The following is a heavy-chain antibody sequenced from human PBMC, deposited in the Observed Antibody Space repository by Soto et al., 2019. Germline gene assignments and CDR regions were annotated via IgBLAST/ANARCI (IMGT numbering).Heavy chain of an antibody. D-gene: IGHD2-8*01. CDR1: GGTFRTAA. V-gene: IGHV1-69*12. Sequence: QVQLEQSGAEVKKPGSSVKVSCKVSGGTFRTAAISWVRQAPGQGLEWMGGIMPVFRTPDYAQKFQGRVTITADESTNTAYMEWSGLRSDDTAVYYCARDNDRPQLGGNYYYILDVWGQGTTITVSS. CDR2: IMPVFRTP. J-gene: IGHJ6*02. CDR3: ARDNDRPQLGGNYYYILDV.